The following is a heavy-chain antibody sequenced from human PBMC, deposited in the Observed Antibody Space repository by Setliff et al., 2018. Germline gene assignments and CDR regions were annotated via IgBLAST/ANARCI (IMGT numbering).Heavy chain of an antibody. J-gene: IGHJ6*03. D-gene: IGHD2-2*01. CDR1: NFSLTSGFF. Sequence: TSETLSLTCTVSNFSLTSGFFWAWVRQPPGKGLEWIATVYHRGSTDYKPSLKSRAIISVDTSKNQFSLKLTSMTAADTAVYFCAREGRSSTRGWYMDAWGKGTSVTVSS. V-gene: IGHV4-38-2*02. CDR2: VYHRGST. CDR3: AREGRSSTRGWYMDA.